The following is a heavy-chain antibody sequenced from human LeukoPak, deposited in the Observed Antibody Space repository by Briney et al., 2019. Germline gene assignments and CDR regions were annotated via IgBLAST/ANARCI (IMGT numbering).Heavy chain of an antibody. Sequence: GGSLRLSCAVSGIALSNYGMTCVRQAPGEGLEWVAGISDSGGRTNYADSVKGRFTISRDNPKNTLYLLMNSLRAEDTAVYYCARDAAAAGIGYWGQGTLVTVSS. V-gene: IGHV3-23*01. CDR3: ARDAAAAGIGY. J-gene: IGHJ4*02. CDR2: ISDSGGRT. D-gene: IGHD6-13*01. CDR1: GIALSNYG.